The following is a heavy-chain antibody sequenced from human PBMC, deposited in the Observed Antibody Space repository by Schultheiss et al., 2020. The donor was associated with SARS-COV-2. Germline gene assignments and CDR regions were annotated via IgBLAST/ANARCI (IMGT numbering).Heavy chain of an antibody. V-gene: IGHV4-34*01. D-gene: IGHD6-13*01. CDR2: INHRGST. J-gene: IGHJ3*02. Sequence: SETLSLTCTVSGGSISSYYWSWIRQPPGKGLEWIGEINHRGSTNYNPSLKSRVTISVDTSKNQFSLKLSSVTAADTAVYYCARIAMDSWAAAGTDDAFDIWGQGTMVTVSS. CDR3: ARIAMDSWAAAGTDDAFDI. CDR1: GGSISSYY.